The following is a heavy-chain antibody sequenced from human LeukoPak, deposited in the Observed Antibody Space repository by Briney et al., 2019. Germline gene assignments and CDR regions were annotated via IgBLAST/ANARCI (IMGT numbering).Heavy chain of an antibody. D-gene: IGHD6-6*01. CDR3: ARDQSSSILDY. J-gene: IGHJ4*02. V-gene: IGHV3-7*01. CDR1: GFTFSSYW. CDR2: IKQDGSEK. Sequence: GGSLRLSCAASGFTFSSYWMSWVRQAPGKGLEWVANIKQDGSEKYYVDSVKGRFTISRDNAKNSLHLQMNSLRAEDTAVYYCARDQSSSILDYWGQGTLVTVSS.